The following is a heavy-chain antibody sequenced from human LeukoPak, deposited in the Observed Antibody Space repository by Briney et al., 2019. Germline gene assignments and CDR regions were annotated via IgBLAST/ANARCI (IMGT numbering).Heavy chain of an antibody. Sequence: GGSLRLSCAASGFTFSTFWMSWVRQTPGKRLEWVANIKQDGSEKYYVDSVKGRFTISRDNSKNTLYLQMNSLRAEDTAVYYCAKWQRPYCSSTSCQVFDYWGQGTLVTVSS. CDR3: AKWQRPYCSSTSCQVFDY. D-gene: IGHD2-2*01. CDR2: IKQDGSEK. CDR1: GFTFSTFW. V-gene: IGHV3-7*03. J-gene: IGHJ4*02.